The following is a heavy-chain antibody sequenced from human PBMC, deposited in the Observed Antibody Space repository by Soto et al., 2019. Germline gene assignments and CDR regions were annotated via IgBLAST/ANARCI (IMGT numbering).Heavy chain of an antibody. CDR3: AKGRGTNYYYHMDV. CDR2: ITGSGDSV. Sequence: EVQLLESGGGLVQPGGSLRLSCAASGFTFNNYAISWVRQAPGKGLEWVSTITGSGDSVYYAYSVTGRFIISRDNSMTPLYMQMHSLGAEDSAIYYCAKGRGTNYYYHMDVWGGGTTVTVSS. J-gene: IGHJ6*03. V-gene: IGHV3-23*01. CDR1: GFTFNNYA. D-gene: IGHD1-26*01.